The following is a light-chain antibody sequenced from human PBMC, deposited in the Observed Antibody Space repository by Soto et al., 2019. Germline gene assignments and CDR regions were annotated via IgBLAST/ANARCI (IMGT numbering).Light chain of an antibody. Sequence: DIQMTQSPSTLSASVGDRVTITCRASQSISSWLAWYQQKPKKAPKLLIYKASSLESGVPSRFSGSGSGTEFTLTISSLQPDDFATYYCQQYNSYSPATFGQVTKVEIK. CDR2: KAS. V-gene: IGKV1-5*03. J-gene: IGKJ1*01. CDR3: QQYNSYSPAT. CDR1: QSISSW.